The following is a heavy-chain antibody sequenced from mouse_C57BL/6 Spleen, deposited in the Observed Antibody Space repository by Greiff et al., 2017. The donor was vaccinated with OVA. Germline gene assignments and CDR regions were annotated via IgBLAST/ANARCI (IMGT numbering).Heavy chain of an antibody. CDR2: IDPSDSET. Sequence: VKLQQPGAELVRPGSSVKLSCKASGYTFTSYWMHWVKQRPIQGLEWIGNIDPSDSETHYNQKFKDKATLTVDKSSSTAYMQLSSLTSEDSAVYYCARRNYGNYDWYFDVWGTGTTVTVSS. CDR1: GYTFTSYW. J-gene: IGHJ1*03. D-gene: IGHD2-1*01. V-gene: IGHV1-52*01. CDR3: ARRNYGNYDWYFDV.